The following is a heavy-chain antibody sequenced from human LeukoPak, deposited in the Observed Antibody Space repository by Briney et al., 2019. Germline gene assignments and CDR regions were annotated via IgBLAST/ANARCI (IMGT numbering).Heavy chain of an antibody. Sequence: SETLSLTCAVYGGSFSGYYWSWIRQPPGKGLEWIGEINHSGSTNYNPSLKSRVTISVDTSKNQFSLKLSSVTAADTAVYYCARVPAAAGAWFDHWGQGTLVTVSS. CDR3: ARVPAAAGAWFDH. CDR1: GGSFSGYY. V-gene: IGHV4-34*01. J-gene: IGHJ5*02. CDR2: INHSGST. D-gene: IGHD2-2*01.